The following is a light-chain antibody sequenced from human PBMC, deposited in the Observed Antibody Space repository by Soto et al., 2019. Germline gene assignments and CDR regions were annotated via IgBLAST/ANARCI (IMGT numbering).Light chain of an antibody. Sequence: DIQMTQSLSSLSASXXDKVXITCRASQNVERYLNWYQQRPGEAPKXXIHDASSLQSGVPSRFSGSGSGTDFTLTISSLQPEDFATYYCQQSYSTPPTFGQGTRLEIK. V-gene: IGKV1-39*01. CDR3: QQSYSTPPT. J-gene: IGKJ5*01. CDR1: QNVERY. CDR2: DAS.